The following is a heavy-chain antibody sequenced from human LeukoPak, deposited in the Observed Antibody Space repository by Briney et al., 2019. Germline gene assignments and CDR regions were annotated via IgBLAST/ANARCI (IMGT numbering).Heavy chain of an antibody. CDR3: ARLPYP. CDR1: GGSFSGYY. D-gene: IGHD1-26*01. V-gene: IGHV4-34*01. J-gene: IGHJ3*01. Sequence: SEALSLTCAVYGGSFSGYYWSWIRQPPGKGLEWIGEINHSGSTNYNPSLRRRVTISVDTYKNQFSLKLSSVTAADTAVYYCARLPYPWGQGTMVTVSS. CDR2: INHSGST.